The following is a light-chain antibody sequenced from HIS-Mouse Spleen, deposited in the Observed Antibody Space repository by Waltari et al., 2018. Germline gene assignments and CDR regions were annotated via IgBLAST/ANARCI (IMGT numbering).Light chain of an antibody. V-gene: IGKV3-20*01. CDR1: QSVSSSY. CDR3: QQYGSSYT. CDR2: GAS. J-gene: IGKJ2*01. Sequence: EIVLTQSPGTLSLSPGERATLSCRASQSVSSSYLAWYQQKPGQAPRRLIYGASSRATGIPDRFSGSGSETDFTLTISRLEPEDFAVYYCQQYGSSYTFGQGTKLEIK.